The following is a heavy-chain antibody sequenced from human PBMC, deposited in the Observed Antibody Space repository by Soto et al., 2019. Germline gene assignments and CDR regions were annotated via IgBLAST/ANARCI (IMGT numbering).Heavy chain of an antibody. CDR1: GFTLTSSG. V-gene: IGHV3-23*01. CDR3: AKDKQWLVQGPNDY. J-gene: IGHJ4*02. D-gene: IGHD6-19*01. Sequence: GGSLRLSGAASGFTLTSSGMPWVGQAPGKGLEWVSAISDSGGSTYYADSVKGRFTISRDNSKNTLYLQMNSLRAEDTAVYYCAKDKQWLVQGPNDYWGQGTLVTVSS. CDR2: ISDSGGST.